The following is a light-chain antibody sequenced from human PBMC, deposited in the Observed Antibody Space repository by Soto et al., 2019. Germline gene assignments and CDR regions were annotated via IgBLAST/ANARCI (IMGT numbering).Light chain of an antibody. CDR1: QSISRY. V-gene: IGKV1-39*01. CDR2: AAS. CDR3: QQSYSTPIT. J-gene: IGKJ5*01. Sequence: IQLTQSPSSLSASVGDIVTITFGSSQSISRYLNWYQQKPGKAPKLLIFAASSLQSGVPSRFSASGSGTDFTLTIISLQPEDFATYYCQQSYSTPITFGQGTRLEI.